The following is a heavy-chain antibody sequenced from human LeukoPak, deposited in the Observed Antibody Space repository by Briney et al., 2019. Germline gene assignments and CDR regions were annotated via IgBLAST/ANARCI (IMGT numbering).Heavy chain of an antibody. CDR2: IYHSGST. CDR1: GYSIGSGYH. CDR3: ARAPTSSNYHWFDP. D-gene: IGHD4-11*01. Sequence: PSETLSLTCAVSGYSIGSGYHWGWIRQPPGKGLEWIGSIYHSGSTYYNPSLKSRVTVSLDTSKNQFSLNLTSVTAADTAVYYCARAPTSSNYHWFDPWGQGTLVTVPS. J-gene: IGHJ5*02. V-gene: IGHV4-38-2*01.